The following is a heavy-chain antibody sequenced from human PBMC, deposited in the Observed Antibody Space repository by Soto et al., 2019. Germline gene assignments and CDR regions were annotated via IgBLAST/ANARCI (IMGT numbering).Heavy chain of an antibody. V-gene: IGHV1-3*01. CDR1: GFTLSTYA. D-gene: IGHD6-25*01. Sequence: ASVKVSCKTSGFTLSTYAMHWVRQAPGQRPEWMGWIAAANGKTDYSEKFQDRVTLTSDTSTNTVYMDLTSLRSEDTAVYYCVRGSTGYNYGLLEYWGQGSLVTVSS. CDR3: VRGSTGYNYGLLEY. J-gene: IGHJ4*02. CDR2: IAAANGKT.